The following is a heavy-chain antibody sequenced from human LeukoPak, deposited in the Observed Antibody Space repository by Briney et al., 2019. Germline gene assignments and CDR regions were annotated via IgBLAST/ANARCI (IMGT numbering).Heavy chain of an antibody. CDR1: GLTFSTYS. V-gene: IGHV3-48*02. J-gene: IGHJ4*02. CDR3: TRDPHALGY. Sequence: GGSLRLSCAASGLTFSTYSMNWVRQAPGQGMEWISYIRGGGSPIYYADSVKGRFTISRDNAKNSLYLQINSLRDEDTAVYYCTRDPHALGYWGQGTLVTVSS. CDR2: IRGGGSPI.